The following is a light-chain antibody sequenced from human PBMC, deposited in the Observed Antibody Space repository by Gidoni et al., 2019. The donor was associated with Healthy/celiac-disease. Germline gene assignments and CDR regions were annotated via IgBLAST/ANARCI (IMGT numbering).Light chain of an antibody. CDR2: AAS. CDR1: QSISSS. J-gene: IGKJ3*01. V-gene: IGKV1-39*01. CDR3: QQSYRTPCT. Sequence: DIQMTQSPSSLSASVGDRVTITCRASQSISSSLNWYQQKPGKAPKVLIYAASSLQSGVPSRFSGSGSGTDFTLTISSLQPEDFATYYCQQSYRTPCTFGPGTKVEI.